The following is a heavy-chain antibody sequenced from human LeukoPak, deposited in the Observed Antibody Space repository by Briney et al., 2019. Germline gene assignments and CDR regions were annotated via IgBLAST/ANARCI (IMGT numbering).Heavy chain of an antibody. CDR2: IYYSGST. Sequence: SETLSLTCTVSGGSISSYYWSWIRQPPGKGLEWIGYIYYSGSTNYNPSLKGRVTISVDTSKNQFSLKLSSVPAADTAVYYCARLGQRYCSGGSCYSFAGRDYWGQGTLVTVSS. CDR1: GGSISSYY. V-gene: IGHV4-59*12. J-gene: IGHJ4*02. D-gene: IGHD2-15*01. CDR3: ARLGQRYCSGGSCYSFAGRDY.